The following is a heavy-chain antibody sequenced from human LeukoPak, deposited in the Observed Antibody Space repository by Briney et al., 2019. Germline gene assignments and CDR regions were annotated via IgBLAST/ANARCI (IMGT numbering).Heavy chain of an antibody. Sequence: PSETLSLTCTVSGGTISSYYWSWIRQPPGKGLEWIGYIYYSGSTNYNPSLKSRVTISVDTSKNQFSLKLSSVTAADTAVYYCARRAAAPADAFDIWGQGTMVTVSS. V-gene: IGHV4-59*08. D-gene: IGHD6-13*01. CDR1: GGTISSYY. CDR3: ARRAAAPADAFDI. J-gene: IGHJ3*02. CDR2: IYYSGST.